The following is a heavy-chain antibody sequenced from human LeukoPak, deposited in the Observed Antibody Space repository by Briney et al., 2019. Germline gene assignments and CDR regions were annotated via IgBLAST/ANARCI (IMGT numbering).Heavy chain of an antibody. V-gene: IGHV3-11*01. D-gene: IGHD3-16*02. CDR3: TRERRGSYHAYDY. CDR1: GFSFSNYY. J-gene: IGHJ4*02. CDR2: ITTSGSST. Sequence: GGSLRLSCASSGFSFSNYYMSWVRQAPGKGLEWISYITTSGSSTNYADSVKGRFTISRDNAKNSVVLQMNSLRTEDTAVYYCTRERRGSYHAYDYWGQGTLVTVSS.